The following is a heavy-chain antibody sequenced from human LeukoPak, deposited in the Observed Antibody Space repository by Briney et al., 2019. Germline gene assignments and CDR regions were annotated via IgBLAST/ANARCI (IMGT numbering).Heavy chain of an antibody. V-gene: IGHV1-69*04. CDR1: GGTFSSYA. Sequence: ASVKVSCKASGGTFSSYATSWVRQAPGQGLEWMGRIIPILGIANYAQKFQGRVTVTADKSTSTAYMELSSLRSEDTAVYYCAGGSDAFDIWGQGTMVTVSS. CDR3: AGGSDAFDI. CDR2: IIPILGIA. D-gene: IGHD1-26*01. J-gene: IGHJ3*02.